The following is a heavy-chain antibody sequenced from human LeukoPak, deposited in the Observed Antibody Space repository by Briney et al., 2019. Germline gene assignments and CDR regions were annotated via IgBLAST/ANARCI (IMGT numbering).Heavy chain of an antibody. CDR2: IYTSGST. J-gene: IGHJ4*01. CDR1: GGSISSGSYY. CDR3: AAGSNYEIGTHFDY. Sequence: SETLSLTCTVSGGSISSGSYYWSWIRQPAGKGLEWIGRIYTSGSTNYNPSLKSRVTISVDTSKNQFSLKLSSVTAADTAVYYCAAGSNYEIGTHFDY. V-gene: IGHV4-61*02. D-gene: IGHD4-11*01.